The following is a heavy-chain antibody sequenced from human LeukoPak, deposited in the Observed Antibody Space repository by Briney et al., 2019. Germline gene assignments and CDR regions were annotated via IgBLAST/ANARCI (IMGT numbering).Heavy chain of an antibody. J-gene: IGHJ4*02. Sequence: SQTLSLTCTVSGGSITSGSYYWSWIRQPAGKGLEWIGRIYTSGITNYNPSLKSRVTISVDTSKNQFSLRLSSVTAADTAVYYCARASYSYDINGWVPFDYWGQGTLVTVSS. CDR1: GGSITSGSYY. D-gene: IGHD3-22*01. CDR3: ARASYSYDINGWVPFDY. CDR2: IYTSGIT. V-gene: IGHV4-61*02.